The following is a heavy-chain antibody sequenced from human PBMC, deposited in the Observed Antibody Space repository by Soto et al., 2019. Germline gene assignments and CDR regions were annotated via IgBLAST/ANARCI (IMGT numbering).Heavy chain of an antibody. CDR1: GFTFSSHW. D-gene: IGHD5-18*01. J-gene: IGHJ4*02. Sequence: GSLRLSCAASGFTFSSHWMHWVRQAPGKGLVWVSQINSDGSSTTYADSVKGRFTFSRDNAKNTLYLQMNSLRAEDTAIYYCARDEGYGYGVDYWGQGTLVTVSS. CDR2: INSDGSST. V-gene: IGHV3-74*01. CDR3: ARDEGYGYGVDY.